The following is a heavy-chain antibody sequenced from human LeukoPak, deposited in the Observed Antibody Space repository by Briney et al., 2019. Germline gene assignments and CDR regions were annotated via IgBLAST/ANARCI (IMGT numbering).Heavy chain of an antibody. CDR2: VRVNGRST. CDR1: GFTFSAYD. CDR3: AKPGEPSNYYFDY. D-gene: IGHD1-14*01. J-gene: IGHJ4*02. Sequence: GGSLRLSCTASGFTFSAYDMSWVRQAPGKGLEWVSTVRVNGRSTFYADSVKGRFTISRDNSKNTLYLQMSSLRAEDTALYYCAKPGEPSNYYFDYWGQGALVTVSS. V-gene: IGHV3-23*01.